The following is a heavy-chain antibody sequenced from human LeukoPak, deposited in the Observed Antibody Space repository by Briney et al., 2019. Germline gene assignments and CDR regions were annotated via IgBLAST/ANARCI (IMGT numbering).Heavy chain of an antibody. V-gene: IGHV3-23*01. D-gene: IGHD6-13*01. CDR3: AKDLKAPQLVPNYFHY. CDR2: ISDSGGST. Sequence: GASLRLSCAASGFTFSNYVMSWVRQAPGKGLEWVSGISDSGGSTYYADSVKGRFTISRDNSKNTMYLQMNSLRAEDTAVYYCAKDLKAPQLVPNYFHYWGQGTLVTVSS. CDR1: GFTFSNYV. J-gene: IGHJ4*02.